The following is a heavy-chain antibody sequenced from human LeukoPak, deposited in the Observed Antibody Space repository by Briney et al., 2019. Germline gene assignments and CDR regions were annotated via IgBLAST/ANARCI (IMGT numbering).Heavy chain of an antibody. J-gene: IGHJ4*02. CDR2: MYYSGST. CDR1: GGSITGSSYY. CDR3: ARQYYDSTGYYYFDY. D-gene: IGHD3-22*01. V-gene: IGHV4-39*01. Sequence: SETLSLTCSVSGGSITGSSYYWAWIRQPPGKGLEWIGSMYYSGSTYYNSSLKSRVTTSEDTSKNQFSLKLTSVTAADTAVYYCARQYYDSTGYYYFDYWGQGTLVTVSS.